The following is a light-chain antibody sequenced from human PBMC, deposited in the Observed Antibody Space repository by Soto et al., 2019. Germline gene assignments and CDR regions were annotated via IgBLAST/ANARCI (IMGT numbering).Light chain of an antibody. CDR2: KAT. CDR1: QDISAR. J-gene: IGKJ1*01. CDR3: RQYSAFPWT. V-gene: IGKV1-5*03. Sequence: DIQMTQSPSTLSASVGDIVTITCRASQDISARLAWYQQKPGKPPKLMIYKATALETGVPSRFSGSGSGTEFTLTISSLQPDDFTTYYCRQYSAFPWTFGQGTKVDIK.